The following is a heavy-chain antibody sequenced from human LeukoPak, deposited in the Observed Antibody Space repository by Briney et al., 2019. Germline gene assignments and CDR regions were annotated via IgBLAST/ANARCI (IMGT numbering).Heavy chain of an antibody. CDR1: GGSISSYY. CDR2: IYYSGST. V-gene: IGHV4-59*01. CDR3: ARGSGGSHYDY. J-gene: IGHJ4*02. Sequence: PSETLSLTCTVSGGSISSYYGRWIRQPPGKGLEWIGYIYYSGSTNYNPSLKSRVTISVDTSKNQFSLKLSSVTAAGTAVYYCARGSGGSHYDYWGQGTLVTVSS. D-gene: IGHD1-26*01.